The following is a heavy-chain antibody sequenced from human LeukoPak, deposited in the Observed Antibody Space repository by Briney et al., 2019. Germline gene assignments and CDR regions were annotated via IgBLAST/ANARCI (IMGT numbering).Heavy chain of an antibody. CDR3: ARGQGSTSSYFDY. CDR1: GGSISSYY. J-gene: IGHJ4*02. Sequence: SETLSLTCTVSGGSISSYYWSWIRQPPGKGLEWIGYIYYSGSTNYNPSLKSRVTISVDTSKNQFSLKLSSVTAADTAVYYCARGQGSTSSYFDYWGQGTLVTVSS. D-gene: IGHD2-2*01. CDR2: IYYSGST. V-gene: IGHV4-59*12.